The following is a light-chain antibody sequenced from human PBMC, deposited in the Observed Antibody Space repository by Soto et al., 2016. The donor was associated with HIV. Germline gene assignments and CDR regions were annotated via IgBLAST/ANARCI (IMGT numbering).Light chain of an antibody. CDR3: QVWDMSSGV. Sequence: SYVLTQPPSVSVAPGKSATITCVGNNIGSKTVHWYQQKPGQAPLLVIFDDSGRPSGIPERFSGSNSGNAATLTISRVEAGDEADYYCQVWDMSSGVFGTGTKVTVL. CDR2: DDS. V-gene: IGLV3-21*04. CDR1: NIGSKT. J-gene: IGLJ1*01.